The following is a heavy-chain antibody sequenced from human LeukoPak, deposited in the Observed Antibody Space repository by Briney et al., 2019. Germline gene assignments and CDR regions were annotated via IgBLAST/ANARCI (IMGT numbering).Heavy chain of an antibody. CDR1: GFTVSSNY. J-gene: IGHJ4*02. D-gene: IGHD6-13*01. V-gene: IGHV3-66*01. CDR2: IYSGGST. Sequence: QPGGSLRLSCAASGFTVSSNYMSWVRQAPGKGLEWVPVIYSGGSTYYADSVKGRFTISRDNSKNTLYLQMNSLRAEDTAVYYCAKVRGLSAAAGTDYWGQGTLVTVSS. CDR3: AKVRGLSAAAGTDY.